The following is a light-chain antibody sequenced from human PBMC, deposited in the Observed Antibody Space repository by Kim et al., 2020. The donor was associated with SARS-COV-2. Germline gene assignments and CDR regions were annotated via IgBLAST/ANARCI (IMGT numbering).Light chain of an antibody. V-gene: IGLV1-47*01. J-gene: IGLJ2*01. Sequence: GQGVTYSMSGGSYTIGNFVNWYQQLPGPGPKLLIYKNDQRPPGVSDRFSASKSGTSASLAISGLRSDDEADYYCAAWDDNLSGVVFGGGTQLTVL. CDR2: KND. CDR1: SYTIGNF. CDR3: AAWDDNLSGVV.